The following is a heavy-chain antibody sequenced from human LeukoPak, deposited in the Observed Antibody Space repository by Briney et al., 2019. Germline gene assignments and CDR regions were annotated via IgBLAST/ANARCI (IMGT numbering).Heavy chain of an antibody. D-gene: IGHD1-26*01. V-gene: IGHV3-23*01. CDR1: GFTFSSYA. CDR3: VGATGFGY. J-gene: IGHJ4*02. Sequence: PGGSLRLSCAASGFTFSSYAMSWVRQAPGKGLEWVSAISGSGGSTYYADSVKGRFTSSRDKSKNTVYLQMNSLRAEDTAVYFCVGATGFGYWGQGTLVTVSS. CDR2: ISGSGGST.